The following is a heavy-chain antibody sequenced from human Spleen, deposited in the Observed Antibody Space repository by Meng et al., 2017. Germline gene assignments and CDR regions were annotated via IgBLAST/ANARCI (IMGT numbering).Heavy chain of an antibody. CDR2: INHSGST. J-gene: IGHJ4*02. CDR1: GGSFSDYY. D-gene: IGHD4-11*01. CDR3: ARGPTTMAHDFDY. V-gene: IGHV4-34*01. Sequence: QGQQQGWGAGLLKPSETLSLTCVVSGGSFSDYYWSWIRQPPGKGLEWIGEINHSGSTNYNPSLESRATISVDTSQNNLSLKLSSVTAADSAVYYCARGPTTMAHDFDYWGQGTLVTVSS.